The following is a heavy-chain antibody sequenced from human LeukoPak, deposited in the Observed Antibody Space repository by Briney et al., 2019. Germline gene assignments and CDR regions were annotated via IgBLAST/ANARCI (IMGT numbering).Heavy chain of an antibody. Sequence: SETLSLTCTVSGGSISSYYWSWIRQPPGKGLEWIGYIYYSGSTNYNPPLKSRVTISVDTSKNQFSLKLSSVTAADTAVYYCARSVAGSNAYWYFDLWGRGTLVTVSS. V-gene: IGHV4-59*01. CDR2: IYYSGST. J-gene: IGHJ2*01. CDR1: GGSISSYY. CDR3: ARSVAGSNAYWYFDL. D-gene: IGHD6-19*01.